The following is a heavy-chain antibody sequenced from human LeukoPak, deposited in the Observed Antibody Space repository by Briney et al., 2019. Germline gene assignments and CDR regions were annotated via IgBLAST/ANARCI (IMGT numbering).Heavy chain of an antibody. Sequence: GGSLRLSCAASGFTFSPYAMYWVRQAPGKGPERVAVISYDGTDKYYADFVKGRFTISRDNSKNTLYLQMNSLRAEDMAVYYCARDGPSDSDWYFDLWGRGTLVTVSS. D-gene: IGHD2-21*02. V-gene: IGHV3-30*04. J-gene: IGHJ2*01. CDR3: ARDGPSDSDWYFDL. CDR2: ISYDGTDK. CDR1: GFTFSPYA.